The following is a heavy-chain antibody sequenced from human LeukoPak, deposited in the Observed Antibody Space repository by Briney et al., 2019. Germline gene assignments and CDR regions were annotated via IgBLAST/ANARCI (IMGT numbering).Heavy chain of an antibody. Sequence: AASVRVSCKAYGYNFATSGIGWVRQAPGQGLEWLGWISGYNGNTKSAPKLQGRVTMTTDTPTDTAYLELGSLRVDDTAIYYCARDLGPYTGSYYSYYHYMDVWGEGTSVTVSS. D-gene: IGHD1-26*01. CDR2: ISGYNGNT. V-gene: IGHV1-18*01. CDR3: ARDLGPYTGSYYSYYHYMDV. CDR1: GYNFATSG. J-gene: IGHJ6*03.